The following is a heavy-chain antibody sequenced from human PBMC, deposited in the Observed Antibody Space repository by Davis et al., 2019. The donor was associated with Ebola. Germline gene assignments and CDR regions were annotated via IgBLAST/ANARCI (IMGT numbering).Heavy chain of an antibody. CDR3: AKDNFAGQQLVRYYYYGMDV. CDR2: IYSGGST. D-gene: IGHD6-13*01. J-gene: IGHJ6*02. V-gene: IGHV3-53*01. Sequence: GGSLRLSCAASGFTVSSNYMSWVRQAPGKGLEWVSVIYSGGSTYYADSVKGRFTISRDNSKNTLYLQMNSLRAEDTAVYYCAKDNFAGQQLVRYYYYGMDVWGQGTTVTVSS. CDR1: GFTVSSNY.